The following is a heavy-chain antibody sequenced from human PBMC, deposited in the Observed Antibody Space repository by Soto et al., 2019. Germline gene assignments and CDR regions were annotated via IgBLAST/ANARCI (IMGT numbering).Heavy chain of an antibody. CDR2: IIPIFGTA. CDR1: GGTFSSYA. CDR3: ARVIGGWYYFDY. V-gene: IGHV1-69*13. D-gene: IGHD6-19*01. Sequence: SVKVSCKASGGTFSSYAISWVRQAPGQGLEWMGWIIPIFGTANYAQKFQGRVTITADESTSTAYMELSSLRSEDTAVYYCARVIGGWYYFDYWGQGTLVTVSS. J-gene: IGHJ4*02.